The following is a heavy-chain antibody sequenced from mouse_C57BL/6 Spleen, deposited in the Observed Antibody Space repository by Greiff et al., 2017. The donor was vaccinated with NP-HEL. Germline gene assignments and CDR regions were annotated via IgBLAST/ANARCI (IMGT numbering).Heavy chain of an antibody. CDR1: GYSITSGYY. D-gene: IGHD1-1*01. J-gene: IGHJ3*01. Sequence: ESGPGLVKPSQSLSLTCSVNGYSITSGYYWNWIRQFPGNKLEWMGYISYDGSNNYNPSLKNRISITRDTSKNQFFLKLNSVTTEDTATHYCVRDGGTVVAPFAKCGEETLGTVSA. V-gene: IGHV3-6*01. CDR3: VRDGGTVVAPFAK. CDR2: ISYDGSN.